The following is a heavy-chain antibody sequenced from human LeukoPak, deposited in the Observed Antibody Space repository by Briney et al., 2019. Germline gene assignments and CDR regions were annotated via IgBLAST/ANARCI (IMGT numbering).Heavy chain of an antibody. J-gene: IGHJ4*02. D-gene: IGHD5-18*01. Sequence: ASVKVSCKASGYTFTGYFMHWVRQAPGQGLEWMGWINPNSGGTNYAQRFQGRVTMTRDTSISTAYMELSSLRSDDTAVYYCARGGIQLWFLVDYWGQGTLVTVSS. CDR2: INPNSGGT. V-gene: IGHV1-2*02. CDR3: ARGGIQLWFLVDY. CDR1: GYTFTGYF.